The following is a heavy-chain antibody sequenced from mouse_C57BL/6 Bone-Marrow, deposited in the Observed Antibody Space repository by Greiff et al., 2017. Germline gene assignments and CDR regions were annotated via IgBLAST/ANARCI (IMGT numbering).Heavy chain of an antibody. CDR2: IYTRSGNT. CDR1: GYTFTSYG. V-gene: IGHV1-81*01. J-gene: IGHJ2*01. D-gene: IGHD2-4*01. Sequence: QVQLKQSGAELARPGASVKLSCKASGYTFTSYGISWVKQRTGKGLEWIGEIYTRSGNTYYNEKFKGKATLTADKSSSTAYMELRSLTSEDSAVYFCARRGFYYDYAYYFDYWGQGTTLTVSS. CDR3: ARRGFYYDYAYYFDY.